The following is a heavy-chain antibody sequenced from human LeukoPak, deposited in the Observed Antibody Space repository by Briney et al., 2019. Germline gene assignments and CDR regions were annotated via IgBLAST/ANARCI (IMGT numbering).Heavy chain of an antibody. D-gene: IGHD2-2*01. V-gene: IGHV4-59*01. J-gene: IGHJ6*03. CDR3: AREVTAASAWDYYYVDV. Sequence: PSETLSLTCTVSGGSISSYYWSWIRQPPGKGLEWIGYIYYSGSTNYNPSLKSRVTISVDTSKNQFSLKLSSVTAADTAVYYCAREVTAASAWDYYYVDVWGKGTTVTISS. CDR1: GGSISSYY. CDR2: IYYSGST.